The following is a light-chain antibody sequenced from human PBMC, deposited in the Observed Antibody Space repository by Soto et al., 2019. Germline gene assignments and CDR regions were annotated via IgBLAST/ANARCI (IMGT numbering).Light chain of an antibody. J-gene: IGKJ2*01. V-gene: IGKV3-20*01. CDR3: QQYGSSPHT. CDR2: GAS. Sequence: EIVLTQSPGTLSLSPGERATLSCSASQSVSSSYLAWYQQKPGQAPRLLIYGASSRATGIPDRFSGNGSGTDFTLTISRLEPEDFAVYYCQQYGSSPHTFGQGTKLEIK. CDR1: QSVSSSY.